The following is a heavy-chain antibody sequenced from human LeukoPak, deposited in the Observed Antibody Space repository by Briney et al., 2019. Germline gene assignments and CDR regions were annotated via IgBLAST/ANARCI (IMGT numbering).Heavy chain of an antibody. D-gene: IGHD2-2*01. CDR1: GYTFTSYG. J-gene: IGHJ3*02. CDR2: ISAYNGNT. V-gene: IGHV1-18*01. CDR3: ASLVVPAVLDAFDI. Sequence: ASVKVSRKASGYTFTSYGISWVRQAPGQGLERMGWISAYNGNTNYAQKLQGRVTMTTDASTSTAYMELRSLRSDDTAVYYCASLVVPAVLDAFDIWGQGTMVTVSS.